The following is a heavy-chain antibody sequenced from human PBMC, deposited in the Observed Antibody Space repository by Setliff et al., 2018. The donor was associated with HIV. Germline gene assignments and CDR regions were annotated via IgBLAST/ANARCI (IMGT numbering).Heavy chain of an antibody. J-gene: IGHJ4*02. CDR1: GYTLTELS. V-gene: IGHV1-24*01. CDR2: FDPEDGET. Sequence: ASVKVSCKVSGYTLTELSMHWVRQAPGKGLEWMGGFDPEDGETIYAQKFQGRVTMTEDTSTDTAYMELSSLRSEDTAVYYCATMPYADTSPFTYGSSWYVPFDYWGQGTLVTVSS. D-gene: IGHD6-13*01. CDR3: ATMPYADTSPFTYGSSWYVPFDY.